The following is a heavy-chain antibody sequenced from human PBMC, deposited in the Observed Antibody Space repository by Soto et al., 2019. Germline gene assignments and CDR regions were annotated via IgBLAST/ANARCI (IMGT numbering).Heavy chain of an antibody. CDR1: GFTFSSYA. Sequence: EVQLLESGGGLVQPGGSLRLSCAASGFTFSSYAMSWVRQAPGKGLEWVSAISGSGGSTYYADSVKGRFTISRDNSKNPLYLQMNRLRAEGTAVYYCAKDRFRLLWFGERKFAFEYRGQGTLVTVSS. D-gene: IGHD3-10*01. J-gene: IGHJ4*02. CDR3: AKDRFRLLWFGERKFAFEY. CDR2: ISGSGGST. V-gene: IGHV3-23*01.